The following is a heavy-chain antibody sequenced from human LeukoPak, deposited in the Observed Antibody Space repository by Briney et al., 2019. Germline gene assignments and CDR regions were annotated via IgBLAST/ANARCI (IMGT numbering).Heavy chain of an antibody. D-gene: IGHD5-12*01. J-gene: IGHJ4*02. CDR3: AREGGYSGYDTDY. Sequence: ASVKVSCKASGYTFTSYGISWVRQAPGQGLEWMGRIIPILGIANYAQKFQGRVTITADKSTSTAYMELSSLRSEDTAVYYCAREGGYSGYDTDYWGQGTLVTVSS. V-gene: IGHV1-69*04. CDR2: IIPILGIA. CDR1: GYTFTSYG.